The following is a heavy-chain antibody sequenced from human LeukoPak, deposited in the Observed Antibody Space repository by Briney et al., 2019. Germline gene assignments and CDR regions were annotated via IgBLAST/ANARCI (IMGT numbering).Heavy chain of an antibody. CDR2: IIPIFGTA. CDR3: ARAKSVGPASLFDY. V-gene: IGHV1-69*13. Sequence: SVKVSCKASGGIFSSYAISWVRQAPGQGLEWMGAIIPIFGTAHYAQKFQGRVTITADESTSTAYMGLSRLISEDTAVYYCARAKSVGPASLFDYWGQGTLVTVSS. J-gene: IGHJ4*02. CDR1: GGIFSSYA. D-gene: IGHD1-26*01.